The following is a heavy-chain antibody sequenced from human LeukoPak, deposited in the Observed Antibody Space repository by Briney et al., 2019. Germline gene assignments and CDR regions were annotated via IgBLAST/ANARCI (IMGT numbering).Heavy chain of an antibody. CDR2: ISGSGGST. J-gene: IGHJ4*02. Sequence: GGSLRLSCAASGFTFSSYAMSWVRQAPGKGLEWVSAISGSGGSTYYADSVKGRFTISRDNSKNTLYLQMGSLRAEDMAVYYCARGYCSGGSCYWNYFDYWGQGTLVTVSS. V-gene: IGHV3-23*01. CDR3: ARGYCSGGSCYWNYFDY. CDR1: GFTFSSYA. D-gene: IGHD2-15*01.